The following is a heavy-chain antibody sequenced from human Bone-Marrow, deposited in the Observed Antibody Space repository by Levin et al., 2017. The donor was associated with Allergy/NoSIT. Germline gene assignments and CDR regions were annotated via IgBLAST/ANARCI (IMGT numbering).Heavy chain of an antibody. CDR1: GGSINSGGSF. Sequence: SETLSLTCSVSGGSINSGGSFWSWIRQHPGKGLEWIGYIYYSGITYYNPSLESPVTISLDTSKNQFSLKLTSVTAADTAVYYCARRTSRRTEGYFDLWGRGTLVTVSS. CDR2: IYYSGIT. CDR3: ARRTSRRTEGYFDL. D-gene: IGHD1-7*01. J-gene: IGHJ2*01. V-gene: IGHV4-31*01.